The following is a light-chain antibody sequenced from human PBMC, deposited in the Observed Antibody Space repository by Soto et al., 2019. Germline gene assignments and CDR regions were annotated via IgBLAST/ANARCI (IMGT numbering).Light chain of an antibody. V-gene: IGKV1-33*01. CDR3: HQYFNPRT. CDR1: QHISDY. CDR2: DAS. Sequence: DTQLTQSPSSLSASVGDRVTITCLASQHISDYLNWYQQKPGKAPKLLIYDASKLETGVPSRFSGSGSGTDFTFTISSLQPEDSATYYCHQYFNPRTFGGGTKVDIK. J-gene: IGKJ4*01.